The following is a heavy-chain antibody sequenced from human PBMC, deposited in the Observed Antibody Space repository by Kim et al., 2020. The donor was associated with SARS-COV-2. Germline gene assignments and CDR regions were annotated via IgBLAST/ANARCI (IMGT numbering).Heavy chain of an antibody. J-gene: IGHJ5*02. V-gene: IGHV3-48*02. CDR1: GFTFSSYS. D-gene: IGHD3-10*01. CDR3: AREWRVRGVMSWFDP. CDR2: ISSSSTI. Sequence: GGSLRLSCAASGFTFSSYSMNWVRQAPGKGLEWVSYISSSSTIYYADSVKGRFTISRDNAKNSLYLQMNSLRDEDTAVYYCAREWRVRGVMSWFDPWGQGTLVTVSS.